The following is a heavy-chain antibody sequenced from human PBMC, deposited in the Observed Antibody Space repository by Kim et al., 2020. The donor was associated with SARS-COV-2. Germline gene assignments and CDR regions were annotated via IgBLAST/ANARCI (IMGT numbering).Heavy chain of an antibody. D-gene: IGHD3-22*01. CDR2: INGNGVII. CDR1: GFTFSSYS. CDR3: VRAGHYDSSGYLRGFDS. Sequence: GGSLRLSCAASGFTFSSYSMTWVRQAPGKGLEWVTYINGNGVIIHYADSVKGRFTISRDNAKNSLFLQMKSLRADDTALYYCVRAGHYDSSGYLRGFDSWGQGTLVTVSS. J-gene: IGHJ4*02. V-gene: IGHV3-48*04.